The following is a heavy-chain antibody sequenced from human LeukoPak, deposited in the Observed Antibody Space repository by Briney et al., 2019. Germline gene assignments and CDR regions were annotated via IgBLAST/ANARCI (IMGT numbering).Heavy chain of an antibody. D-gene: IGHD6-19*01. J-gene: IGHJ5*02. CDR3: ASKGSGWYAYNWFDP. CDR2: IYTSGST. Sequence: SQTLSLTCTVSGGSISSGTYYWSWIRQPAGKGLEWIGRIYTSGSTNYNPSLKSRVTISVDTSKNQFSLQLTSVTAADTAVYYCASKGSGWYAYNWFDPWGQGTLVTVSS. V-gene: IGHV4-61*02. CDR1: GGSISSGTYY.